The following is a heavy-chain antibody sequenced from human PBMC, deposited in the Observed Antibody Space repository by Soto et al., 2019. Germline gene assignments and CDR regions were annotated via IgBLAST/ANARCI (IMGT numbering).Heavy chain of an antibody. CDR3: ARAAIYYYGSGSYRPLVDCFDY. J-gene: IGHJ4*02. CDR1: GFTFSSYS. D-gene: IGHD3-10*01. CDR2: ISSSSSYI. V-gene: IGHV3-21*01. Sequence: GGSLRLSCAGSGFTFSSYSMNWVRQAPGKGLEWVSPISSSSSYIYYADSVKGRFTISRDNAKNSLYLQMNSLRAEDTAVYYCARAAIYYYGSGSYRPLVDCFDYWGQGTLVTVSS.